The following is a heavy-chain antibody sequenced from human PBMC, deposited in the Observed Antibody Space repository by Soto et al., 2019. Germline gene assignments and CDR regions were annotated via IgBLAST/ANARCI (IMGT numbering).Heavy chain of an antibody. CDR3: ARDPVPAPIGDWFDP. V-gene: IGHV4-31*03. J-gene: IGHJ5*02. CDR2: IYYSGST. D-gene: IGHD2-2*02. Sequence: SVTLSLTCTVSGGSISSGGYYWSWIRQHPGKGLEWIGYIYYSGSTYYNPSLKSRVTISVDTSKNQFSLKLSSVTAADTAVYYCARDPVPAPIGDWFDPWGQGTLVTVSS. CDR1: GGSISSGGYY.